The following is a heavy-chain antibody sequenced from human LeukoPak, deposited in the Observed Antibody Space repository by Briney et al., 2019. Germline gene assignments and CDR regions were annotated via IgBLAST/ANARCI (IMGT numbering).Heavy chain of an antibody. CDR2: IYYSGST. CDR3: ASGHSGLLGATDY. Sequence: PSETLSLTCTVSGGSISSSSYYWGWIRQPPGKGLEWIGSIYYSGSTYYNPSLKSRVTISVDTSKNQFSLKLSSVTAADTAVYYCASGHSGLLGATDYWGQGTLVTVSS. D-gene: IGHD1-26*01. J-gene: IGHJ4*02. V-gene: IGHV4-39*07. CDR1: GGSISSSSYY.